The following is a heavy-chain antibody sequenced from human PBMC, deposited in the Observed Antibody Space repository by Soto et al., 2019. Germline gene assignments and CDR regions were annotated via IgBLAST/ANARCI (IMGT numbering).Heavy chain of an antibody. Sequence: SVNVSCKASGGTFSSYAISWVRQAPGQGLEWMGGIIPIFGTANYAQKFQGRVTITADESTSTAYMELSSLRSEDTAVYYCARARSIVSRSMAYYFDFWGQGNLVTVSS. D-gene: IGHD3-10*01. V-gene: IGHV1-69*13. CDR2: IIPIFGTA. J-gene: IGHJ4*01. CDR3: ARARSIVSRSMAYYFDF. CDR1: GGTFSSYA.